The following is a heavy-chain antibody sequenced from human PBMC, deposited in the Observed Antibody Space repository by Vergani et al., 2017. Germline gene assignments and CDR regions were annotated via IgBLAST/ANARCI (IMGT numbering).Heavy chain of an antibody. Sequence: EVQLLESGGGLAQPGGSLRLSCAASGFTFRNYAMTWVRQAPGKGLEWVSIISDNGGTTYYADSVKGRFTISRDNSKNSLYLQMNGLRVEDTGMYYCARDVGDGHWGQGTLVTVSS. D-gene: IGHD2-15*01. CDR1: GFTFRNYA. CDR2: ISDNGGTT. J-gene: IGHJ4*02. V-gene: IGHV3-23*01. CDR3: ARDVGDGH.